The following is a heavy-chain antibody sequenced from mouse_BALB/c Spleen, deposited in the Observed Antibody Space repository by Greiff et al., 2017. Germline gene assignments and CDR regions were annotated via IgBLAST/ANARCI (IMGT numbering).Heavy chain of an antibody. CDR2: IDPANGNT. D-gene: IGHD1-2*01. J-gene: IGHJ3*01. CDR1: GFNIKDTY. Sequence: EVQLQQSGAELVKPGASVKLSCTASGFNIKDTYMHWVKQRPEQGLEWIGRIDPANGNTKYDPKFQGKATITADTSSNTAYLQLSSLTSEDTAVYYGARRGYYGYGFADWGQGTLVTVSA. V-gene: IGHV14-3*02. CDR3: ARRGYYGYGFAD.